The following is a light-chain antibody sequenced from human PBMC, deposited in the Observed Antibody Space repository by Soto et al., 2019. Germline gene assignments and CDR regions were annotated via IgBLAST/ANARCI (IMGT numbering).Light chain of an antibody. J-gene: IGKJ4*01. CDR2: KAA. CDR1: DNIVHW. CDR3: QHRSNWLA. V-gene: IGKV1-5*03. Sequence: DIQMTQSPSTLSASVGDRVAITCRASDNIVHWVAWYQQKPGKAPKLLIYKAANLADEVPARFSGSGSGTDFTLTITSLEPEDFAVYYCQHRSNWLAFGGGTKVDIK.